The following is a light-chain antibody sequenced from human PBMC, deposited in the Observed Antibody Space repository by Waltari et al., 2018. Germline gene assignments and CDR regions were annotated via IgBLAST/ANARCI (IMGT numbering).Light chain of an antibody. CDR3: QHLNTYPYT. Sequence: TQSPSTLSAFVGDKVTITCRASQNLDRLLAWYKQKPGKAPRLLIYMASNLESGVPSRFSGSGSGTEFTLTINSLQPDDFATYYCQHLNTYPYTFGQGTKLEIK. J-gene: IGKJ2*01. CDR2: MAS. V-gene: IGKV1-5*03. CDR1: QNLDRL.